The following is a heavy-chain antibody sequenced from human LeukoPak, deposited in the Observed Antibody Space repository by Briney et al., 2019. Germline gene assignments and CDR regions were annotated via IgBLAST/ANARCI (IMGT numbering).Heavy chain of an antibody. Sequence: ASVKVSCKASGYTFTRYYIHWVRHAPGQGLELMGIISPSGGSTSNAQKFHGRGTMTGDTSTSTVYMDLSSLRSEDTAVYYCARLGSGEDDGGWVDYWGQGTLVTVSS. V-gene: IGHV1-46*01. J-gene: IGHJ4*02. CDR3: ARLGSGEDDGGWVDY. CDR2: ISPSGGST. CDR1: GYTFTRYY. D-gene: IGHD3-10*01.